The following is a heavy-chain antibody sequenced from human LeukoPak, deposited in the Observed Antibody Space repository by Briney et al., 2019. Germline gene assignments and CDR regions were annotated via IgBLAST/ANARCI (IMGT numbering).Heavy chain of an antibody. CDR3: ARGNSYGFEY. Sequence: SETLSLTCAVYGGSFSGYYWSWIRQPPGKGLEWIGYIYYSGSTNYNPSLKSRVTISVDTSKNQFSLKLSSVTAADTAVYYCARGNSYGFEYWGQGTLVTVSS. CDR2: IYYSGST. J-gene: IGHJ4*02. CDR1: GGSFSGYY. D-gene: IGHD5-18*01. V-gene: IGHV4-59*01.